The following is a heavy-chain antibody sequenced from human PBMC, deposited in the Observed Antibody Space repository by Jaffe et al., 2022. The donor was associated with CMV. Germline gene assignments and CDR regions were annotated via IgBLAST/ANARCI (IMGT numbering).Heavy chain of an antibody. CDR2: ISGSGGST. CDR1: GFTFSSYA. D-gene: IGHD3-9*01. V-gene: IGHV3-23*01. CDR3: AKAGAVPLLRYFDWLFMAFDY. Sequence: EVQLLESGGGLVQPGGSLRLSCAASGFTFSSYAMSWVRQAPGKGLEWVSAISGSGGSTYYADSVKGRFTISRDNSKNTLYLQMNSLRAEDTAVYYCAKAGAVPLLRYFDWLFMAFDYWGQGTLVTVSS. J-gene: IGHJ4*02.